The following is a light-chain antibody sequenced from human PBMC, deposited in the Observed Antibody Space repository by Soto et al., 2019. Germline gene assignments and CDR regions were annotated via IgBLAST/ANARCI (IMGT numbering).Light chain of an antibody. V-gene: IGLV2-11*01. Sequence: QSALTQPGSVSGSPRQSVTISCTGTNSDVGGYIYVSWYQQHPGKAPKLMMFDVSKRPSGVPDRFSGSKSDNTASLTISGLQAEDEADYFCCSYAGNYTYVFGTGTKLTVL. J-gene: IGLJ1*01. CDR3: CSYAGNYTYV. CDR1: NSDVGGYIY. CDR2: DVS.